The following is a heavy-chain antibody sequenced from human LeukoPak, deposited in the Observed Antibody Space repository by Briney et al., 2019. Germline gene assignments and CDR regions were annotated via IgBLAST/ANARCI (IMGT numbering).Heavy chain of an antibody. V-gene: IGHV3-30-3*01. CDR3: ARSQVAATTNPNYYFDY. Sequence: PGRSLRLSCAASGFTFSSYAMHWVRQAPGKGLEWVAVISYDGSSKYYADSVKGRFTISRDNSKNTLYLQMNSLRAEDTAVYYCARSQVAATTNPNYYFDYWGQGTLVTVSS. CDR1: GFTFSSYA. J-gene: IGHJ4*02. D-gene: IGHD2-15*01. CDR2: ISYDGSSK.